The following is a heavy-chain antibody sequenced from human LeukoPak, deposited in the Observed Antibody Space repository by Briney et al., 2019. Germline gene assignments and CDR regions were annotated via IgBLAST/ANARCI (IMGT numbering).Heavy chain of an antibody. J-gene: IGHJ4*02. CDR1: GGTFSSYA. D-gene: IGHD3-9*01. Sequence: SFKVPCKASGGTFSSYAISWVRQAPGQALYWIVQIIPIFGTANYAQKFQGRVTITADESTRTAYMELSSLRSEDTAVFFFKQKTAYEILTGYYPFDYWGQGTLVTVSS. V-gene: IGHV1-69*13. CDR2: IIPIFGTA. CDR3: KQKTAYEILTGYYPFDY.